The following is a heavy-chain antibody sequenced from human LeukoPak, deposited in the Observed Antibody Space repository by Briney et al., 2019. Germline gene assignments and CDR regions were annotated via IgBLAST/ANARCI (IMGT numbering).Heavy chain of an antibody. D-gene: IGHD3-9*01. CDR3: ARVLLGMSAFDL. CDR2: ISRSGSTK. V-gene: IGHV3-11*04. J-gene: IGHJ3*01. CDR1: GFTFSDYN. Sequence: GGSLRLSCAASGFTFSDYNMRWIRQAPGKGLEWVSFISRSGSTKYYADSVKGRFTISGDNAKNSLFLQMNSLRADDTAVYSCARVLLGMSAFDLWGQGTMVSVSS.